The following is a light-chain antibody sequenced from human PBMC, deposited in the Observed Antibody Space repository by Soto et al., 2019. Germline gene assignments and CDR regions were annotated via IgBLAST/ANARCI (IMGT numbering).Light chain of an antibody. CDR2: DAS. V-gene: IGKV1-5*01. J-gene: IGKJ1*01. CDR3: QEYESHLRT. CDR1: QSISSW. Sequence: DILMTQSPSTLSASVGDRVTITCRASQSISSWLAWYQQKSGKAPHLLIYDASTLESGVPSRFSGSGSGTEFNLTISSLQPDDFATYYCQEYESHLRTFGPGTKVEI.